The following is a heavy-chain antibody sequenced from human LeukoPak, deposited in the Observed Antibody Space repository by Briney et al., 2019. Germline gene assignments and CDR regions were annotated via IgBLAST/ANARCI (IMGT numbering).Heavy chain of an antibody. CDR3: ARDLPDFWSGFDY. V-gene: IGHV1-18*01. CDR2: ISGNDGDT. D-gene: IGHD3-3*01. CDR1: GYPFTPYG. J-gene: IGHJ4*02. Sequence: ASVKVSCKASGYPFTPYGLSWVRQAPGQGLEWMGQISGNDGDTNYAQKFEGRVTMTTDTATSIAYMELTSLRSDDTAVYYCARDLPDFWSGFDYWGQGTLVTVSP.